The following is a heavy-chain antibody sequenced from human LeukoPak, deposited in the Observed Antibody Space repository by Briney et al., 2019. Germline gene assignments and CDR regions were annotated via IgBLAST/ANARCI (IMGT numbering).Heavy chain of an antibody. CDR1: GYTFTGYY. CDR2: ISPSGGST. D-gene: IGHD2-15*01. CDR3: ARDSTVVVVAATQYFQH. V-gene: IGHV1-46*01. Sequence: ASVKVSCKASGYTFTGYYMHWVRQAPGQGLEWMGIISPSGGSTSYAQKFQGRVTMTRDTSTSTVYMELSSLRSEDTAVYYCARDSTVVVVAATQYFQHWGQGTLVTVSS. J-gene: IGHJ1*01.